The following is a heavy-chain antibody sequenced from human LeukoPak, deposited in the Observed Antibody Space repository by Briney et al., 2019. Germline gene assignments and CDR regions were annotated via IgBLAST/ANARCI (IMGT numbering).Heavy chain of an antibody. CDR2: ISSSSSTI. D-gene: IGHD6-6*01. Sequence: GGSVRLSCAASGFTFSSYSMNWVRQAPGKGLEWVSYISSSSSTIYYADSVKGRFTISRDNAKNSLYLQMNSLRAEDTAVYYCARGLDSSSAYYYYYYMDVWGKGTTVTVSS. CDR1: GFTFSSYS. J-gene: IGHJ6*03. CDR3: ARGLDSSSAYYYYYYMDV. V-gene: IGHV3-48*01.